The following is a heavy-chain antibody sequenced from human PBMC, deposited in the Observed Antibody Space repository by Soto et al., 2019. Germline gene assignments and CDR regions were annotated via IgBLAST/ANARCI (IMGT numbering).Heavy chain of an antibody. D-gene: IGHD2-21*02. CDR1: GLTFSGHW. CDR3: TSRPSGMTYHAVFDF. V-gene: IGHV3-7*03. J-gene: IGHJ4*02. CDR2: IKPDGSET. Sequence: GGSLRLSCAASGLTFSGHWMTWVRQTPGEGLQWVAAIKPDGSETFYEDSVKGRFTISRDNARNSLFLQMDSLRAEDTAVYYCTSRPSGMTYHAVFDFWGQGTLVTVSS.